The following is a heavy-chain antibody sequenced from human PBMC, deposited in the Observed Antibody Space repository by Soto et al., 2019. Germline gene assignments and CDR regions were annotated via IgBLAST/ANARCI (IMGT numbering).Heavy chain of an antibody. CDR1: GFTFSDYY. Sequence: GGSLRLSCAASGFTFSDYYMSWIRQAPGKGLEWVSYISSSGSTIYYADSVKGRFTISRDNAKNSLYLQMNSLRAEDTAVYYCARASTGKMESMITFGGVDAFDIWGQGTMVTVSS. D-gene: IGHD3-16*01. CDR2: ISSSGSTI. CDR3: ARASTGKMESMITFGGVDAFDI. V-gene: IGHV3-11*01. J-gene: IGHJ3*02.